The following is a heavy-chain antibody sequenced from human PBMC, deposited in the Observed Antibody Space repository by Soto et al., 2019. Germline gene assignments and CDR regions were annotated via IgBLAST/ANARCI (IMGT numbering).Heavy chain of an antibody. Sequence: GGSLRLSCAASGFTFSSYGMHWVRQAPGKGLEWVAVISYDGSNKYYADSVKGRFTISRDNSKNTLYLQMNSLRAEDTAVYYCAKELTKPHSVGPTYYYYGMDVWGQGTTVTVSS. J-gene: IGHJ6*02. CDR1: GFTFSSYG. V-gene: IGHV3-30*18. D-gene: IGHD1-1*01. CDR3: AKELTKPHSVGPTYYYYGMDV. CDR2: ISYDGSNK.